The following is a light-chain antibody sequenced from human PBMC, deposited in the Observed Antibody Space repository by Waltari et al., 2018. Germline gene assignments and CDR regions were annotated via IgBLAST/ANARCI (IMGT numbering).Light chain of an antibody. J-gene: IGKJ2*01. CDR3: QQYGDSPRT. V-gene: IGKV3-20*01. CDR2: DVS. Sequence: EIVLTQSPGTLSLSPGDRATLSCRASQSISSSYFAWYQQKPGQAPRLVICDVSARATGIPDRFSGSGYGTDFTITISRLEPEDFAVYYCQQYGDSPRTFGQGTKLEIK. CDR1: QSISSSY.